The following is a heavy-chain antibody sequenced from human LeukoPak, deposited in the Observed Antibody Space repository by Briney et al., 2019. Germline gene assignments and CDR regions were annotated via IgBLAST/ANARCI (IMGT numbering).Heavy chain of an antibody. D-gene: IGHD3-10*02. CDR1: GYTFTGYY. Sequence: ASVKVSCTASGYTFTGYYMRWVRQAPGQGLEWMGWITPNSGGTNYAQKFQGRVTMTRDTSISTAYMELSRLRSDDTAVYYCARVRRPLLFGEFYFDYWGQGTLVTVSS. J-gene: IGHJ4*02. CDR3: ARVRRPLLFGEFYFDY. V-gene: IGHV1-2*02. CDR2: ITPNSGGT.